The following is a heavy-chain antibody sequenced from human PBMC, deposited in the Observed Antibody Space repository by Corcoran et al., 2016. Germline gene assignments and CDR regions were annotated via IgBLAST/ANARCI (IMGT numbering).Heavy chain of an antibody. Sequence: QVQLQEWGPGLVKTSETLSLTCTVSGGSISSYYWSWIRQTPGKGLEWIGYIYYSGSTNYNPSLKSRVTISVDTSKNQYYLKLSSVTAADTAVYYCARSGGYGDRVLDYCGQGTLVTVSS. CDR3: ARSGGYGDRVLDY. D-gene: IGHD5-12*01. J-gene: IGHJ4*02. V-gene: IGHV4-59*01. CDR1: GGSISSYY. CDR2: IYYSGST.